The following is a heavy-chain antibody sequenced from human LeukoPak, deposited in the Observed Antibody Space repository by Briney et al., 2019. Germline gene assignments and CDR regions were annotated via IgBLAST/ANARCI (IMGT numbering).Heavy chain of an antibody. CDR1: GFTFSSYS. CDR2: ISSSSSYI. Sequence: GGSLRLSCAASGFTFSSYSMNWVRQAPGKGLEWVSSISSSSSYIYYADSVKGRFTISRDNAKNSLYLQMNSLRAEDTAVYYCARDGGGRLRPPYFDYWGQGTLVTVSS. J-gene: IGHJ4*02. D-gene: IGHD4-17*01. CDR3: ARDGGGRLRPPYFDY. V-gene: IGHV3-21*01.